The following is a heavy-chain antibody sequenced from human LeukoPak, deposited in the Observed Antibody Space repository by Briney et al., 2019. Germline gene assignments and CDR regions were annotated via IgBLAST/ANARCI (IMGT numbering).Heavy chain of an antibody. CDR1: GFTLSVYY. Sequence: SGGSLRLSCEASGFTLSVYYMSWFRQAPGKGLEWIGYISSTGSYTTYADFVRGRFTISRDNAKSLLFLQMNNLRAEDTAVYYCARKLGGSQCGGDCFFDHWGQGTLVAVS. CDR2: ISSTGSYT. J-gene: IGHJ4*02. D-gene: IGHD2-21*02. V-gene: IGHV3-11*03. CDR3: ARKLGGSQCGGDCFFDH.